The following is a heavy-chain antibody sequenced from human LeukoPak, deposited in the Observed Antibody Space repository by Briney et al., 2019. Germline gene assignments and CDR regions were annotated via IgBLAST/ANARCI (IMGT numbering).Heavy chain of an antibody. CDR3: ARVKRSARGYGYGDFDY. CDR2: ISSSSSYI. J-gene: IGHJ4*02. D-gene: IGHD5-18*01. CDR1: GFTFSSYS. V-gene: IGHV3-21*01. Sequence: GGSLRLSCAASGFTFSSYSMNWVRQAPGKGLEWVSSISSSSSYIYYADSVKGRFTISRDNAKNSLYLQMNSLRAEDTAVYYCARVKRSARGYGYGDFDYWGQGTLVTVSS.